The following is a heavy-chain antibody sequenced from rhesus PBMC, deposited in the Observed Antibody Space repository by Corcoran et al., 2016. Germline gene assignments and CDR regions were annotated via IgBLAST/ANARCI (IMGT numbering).Heavy chain of an antibody. CDR3: AGEGIWTGYSYDY. CDR1: GGSISSNY. D-gene: IGHD3-3*01. CDR2: ISCRGGST. V-gene: IGHV4-173*01. J-gene: IGHJ4*01. Sequence: QLQLQESGPGLVKPSETLSLTCAVSGGSISSNYWSWIRQPPGKGLEWIGRISCRGGSTDDIPSLNSRVTISTDTSKNQFSLKLRSVGAADTAVYYCAGEGIWTGYSYDYWGQGVLITVSS.